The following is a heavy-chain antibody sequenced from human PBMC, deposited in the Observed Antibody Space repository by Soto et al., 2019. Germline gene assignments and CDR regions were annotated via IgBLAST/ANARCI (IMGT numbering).Heavy chain of an antibody. J-gene: IGHJ6*02. Sequence: GGSLRLSCAASGFTFSSYGMHWVRQAPGKGLEWVAVIWYDGSNKYYADSVKGRFTISRDNSKNTLYLQMNSLRAEDTAVYYCAREEVKYDFWSGYYGDYYYYGMDVYGQGTTVTV. CDR2: IWYDGSNK. V-gene: IGHV3-33*01. D-gene: IGHD3-3*01. CDR1: GFTFSSYG. CDR3: AREEVKYDFWSGYYGDYYYYGMDV.